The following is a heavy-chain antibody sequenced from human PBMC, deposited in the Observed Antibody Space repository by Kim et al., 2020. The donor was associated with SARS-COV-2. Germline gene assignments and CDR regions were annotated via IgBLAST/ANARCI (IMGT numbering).Heavy chain of an antibody. V-gene: IGHV4-30-2*03. Sequence: LKSRGTISVDTSKNQYYLKLSSVTAADTAVYYCARGDAYYYDSSGYYDYWGQGTLVTVSS. J-gene: IGHJ4*02. D-gene: IGHD3-22*01. CDR3: ARGDAYYYDSSGYYDY.